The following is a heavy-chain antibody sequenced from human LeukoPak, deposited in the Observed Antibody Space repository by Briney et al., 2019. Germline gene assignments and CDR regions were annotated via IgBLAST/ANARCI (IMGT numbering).Heavy chain of an antibody. Sequence: GGSLRLSCAASGFTFSSYSMNWVRQAPGKGLEWVSSISSSSSYIYYADSVKGRFTISRDNAKNTIYLQMNSLRAEDTAIYYCAKRSSTSSGYFDFWGRGTLVTVSS. CDR3: AKRSSTSSGYFDF. V-gene: IGHV3-21*04. CDR1: GFTFSSYS. J-gene: IGHJ4*02. CDR2: ISSSSSYI. D-gene: IGHD3-22*01.